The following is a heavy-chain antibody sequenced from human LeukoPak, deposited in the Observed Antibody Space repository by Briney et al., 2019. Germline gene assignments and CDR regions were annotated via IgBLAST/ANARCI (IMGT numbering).Heavy chain of an antibody. CDR1: GDSISTYY. CDR3: ARLTRLSTSPDRYYLDY. D-gene: IGHD6-6*01. CDR2: IYTSGGT. V-gene: IGHV4-4*09. Sequence: SETLSLTCTVSGDSISTYYWSCIRQPPGKGLEWIGYIYTSGGTNYIPSLRGRVTISIDTSKNQFSLKLSSVTAADSAVYYCARLTRLSTSPDRYYLDYWGQGTLVTVSS. J-gene: IGHJ4*02.